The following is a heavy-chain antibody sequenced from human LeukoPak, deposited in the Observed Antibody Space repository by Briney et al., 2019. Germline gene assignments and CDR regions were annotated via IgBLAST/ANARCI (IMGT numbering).Heavy chain of an antibody. CDR2: IYYSGST. V-gene: IGHV4-59*01. Sequence: PSETLSLTCTVSGGSISSYYWSWIRQPPGKGLEWIGYIYYSGSTNYNPSLKSRVPISVDTSKNQFSLKLSSVTAADTAVYYCARHGTAMAHYYYYGMDVWGQGTTVTVSS. D-gene: IGHD5-18*01. J-gene: IGHJ6*02. CDR1: GGSISSYY. CDR3: ARHGTAMAHYYYYGMDV.